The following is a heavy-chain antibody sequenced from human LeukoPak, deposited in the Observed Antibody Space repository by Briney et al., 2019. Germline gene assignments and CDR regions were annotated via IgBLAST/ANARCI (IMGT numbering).Heavy chain of an antibody. D-gene: IGHD3-22*01. CDR3: ARSPAYYYESSGYYHY. CDR2: IYWDDDK. V-gene: IGHV2-5*02. CDR1: GFSLSTSGVG. Sequence: SGPTLVNPTQTLTLTCTFSGFSLSTSGVGVGWIRQPPGKALEWLALIYWDDDKRYRPSLKSRLTITKATSKNQVVLTMTNIDPVKTGTYYCARSPAYYYESSGYYHYWGQGTLVTVSS. J-gene: IGHJ4*02.